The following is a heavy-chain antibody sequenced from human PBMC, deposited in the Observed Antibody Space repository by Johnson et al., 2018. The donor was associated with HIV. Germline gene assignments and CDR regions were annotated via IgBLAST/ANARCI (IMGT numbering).Heavy chain of an antibody. V-gene: IGHV3-30-3*01. CDR1: GFTFRDYY. J-gene: IGHJ3*01. Sequence: QVQLVESGGGLVKPGGSLRLSCAASGFTFRDYYMSWIRQAPGKGLEWMAVIAYDGSNKYYADSVKGRFTISRDNSKNTLYLQMNSLRAEDTAVYYCARDPAWLWGQGTMVTVSS. CDR3: ARDPAWL. CDR2: IAYDGSNK. D-gene: IGHD5-12*01.